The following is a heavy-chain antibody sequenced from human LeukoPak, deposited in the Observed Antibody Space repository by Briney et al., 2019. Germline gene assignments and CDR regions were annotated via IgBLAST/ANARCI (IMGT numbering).Heavy chain of an antibody. J-gene: IGHJ3*02. CDR3: ASTGNRYYYDSSGYYYRDAFDI. CDR2: INHSGST. D-gene: IGHD3-22*01. CDR1: GGSFSGYY. V-gene: IGHV4-34*01. Sequence: SETLSLTCAVYGGSFSGYYWSWIRQPPGKGLEWIGEINHSGSTNYNPSLKSRVTISVDTSKNQFSLKLSSVTAADTAVYYCASTGNRYYYDSSGYYYRDAFDIRGQGTMVTVSS.